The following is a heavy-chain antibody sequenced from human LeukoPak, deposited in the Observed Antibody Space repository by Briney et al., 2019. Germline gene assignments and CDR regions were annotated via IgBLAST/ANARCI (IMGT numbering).Heavy chain of an antibody. V-gene: IGHV3-48*03. CDR3: ARETIDCGGDCYDY. D-gene: IGHD2-21*01. Sequence: GGSLRRSCAASGFTFSNYEMNWVRQAPGKGLEWVSYISTDGTKTYYAGSVKGRFTISRDNAKNSLYLQMNSPRADDTAVYYCARETIDCGGDCYDYWGQGTLATVSS. J-gene: IGHJ4*02. CDR2: ISTDGTKT. CDR1: GFTFSNYE.